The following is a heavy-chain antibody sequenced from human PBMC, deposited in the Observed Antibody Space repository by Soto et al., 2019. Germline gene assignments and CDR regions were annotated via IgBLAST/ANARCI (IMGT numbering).Heavy chain of an antibody. CDR2: ISSSSNHI. D-gene: IGHD3-10*01. Sequence: EVQLVESGGGLVKPGGSLRLSCAASGFTLSTYNMNWVRQAPGKGLEWVSSISSSSNHIYYADSVKGRFTISRDTANNSLYLQMNSLRAEDTAIYYCAKDRGRGSPVSGGMDVWGQGTTVTVSS. J-gene: IGHJ6*02. V-gene: IGHV3-21*01. CDR3: AKDRGRGSPVSGGMDV. CDR1: GFTLSTYN.